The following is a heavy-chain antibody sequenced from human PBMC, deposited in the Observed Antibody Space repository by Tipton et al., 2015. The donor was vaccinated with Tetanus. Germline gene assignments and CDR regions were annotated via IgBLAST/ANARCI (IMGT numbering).Heavy chain of an antibody. V-gene: IGHV3-30*01. D-gene: IGHD4-11*01. Sequence: DSVKGRFTISRDNSKDILYLQMDSPRVEDTAVYYCARGTGKYSAGDYWGQGTLVTVSS. CDR3: ARGTGKYSAGDY. J-gene: IGHJ4*02.